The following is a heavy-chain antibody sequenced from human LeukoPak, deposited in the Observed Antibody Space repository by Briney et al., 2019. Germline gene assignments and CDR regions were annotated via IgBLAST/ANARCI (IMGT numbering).Heavy chain of an antibody. V-gene: IGHV1-18*01. CDR3: ARDRSSSDY. J-gene: IGHJ4*02. CDR2: SSVYKGNT. Sequence: ASVKVSCKASGYTFTSYDINWVRQATGQGLEWMGWSSVYKGNTNYAQKLQGRVTMTTDTSTNTAYMELRSLTSDDTAMYYCARDRSSSDYWGQGTLVTVSS. CDR1: GYTFTSYD.